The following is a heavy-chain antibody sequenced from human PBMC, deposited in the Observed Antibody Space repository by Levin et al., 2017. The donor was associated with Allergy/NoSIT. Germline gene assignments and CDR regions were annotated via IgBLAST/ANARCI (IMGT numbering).Heavy chain of an antibody. CDR1: GITFSNYA. D-gene: IGHD3-10*01. V-gene: IGHV3-23*01. CDR2: ISGSGGTT. Sequence: GESLKISCAVSGITFSNYAMSWVRQAPGKGLEWVSTISGSGGTTYYADSVKGRLTISRDNSKNTRYLQMNSLRAEDTAMYYCAKGGSYYGSGGNVGDYNFYMDVWGKGTTVTVSS. J-gene: IGHJ6*03. CDR3: AKGGSYYGSGGNVGDYNFYMDV.